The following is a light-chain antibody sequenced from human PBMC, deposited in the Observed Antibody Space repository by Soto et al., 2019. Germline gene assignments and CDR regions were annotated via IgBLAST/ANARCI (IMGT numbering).Light chain of an antibody. J-gene: IGKJ5*01. CDR1: QSVSSN. V-gene: IGKV3-20*01. CDR3: HQYGISPPVT. CDR2: GAS. Sequence: EIVITQSPATLSVSPGERATLSCRASQSVSSNLAWYQQKPGQAPRLLIYGASTRATGIPDRFSGSGSGADFTLTISRLEPEDFAVYYCHQYGISPPVTFGQGTRLEIK.